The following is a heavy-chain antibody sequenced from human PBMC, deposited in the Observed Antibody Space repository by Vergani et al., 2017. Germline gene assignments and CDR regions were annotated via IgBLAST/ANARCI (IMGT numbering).Heavy chain of an antibody. CDR3: AEMSLSRGWIDAFDL. CDR2: IVVGSGNT. Sequence: QMQMVQSGPEVKKPGTSVKVSCKASGFTFTSSAMQWVRQARGQRLEWIGCIVVGSGNTNYAQKFQERITITRDMSTSTAYMELSSLRSEDTAVYYCAEMSLSRGWIDAFDLWGQGTMVTVSS. J-gene: IGHJ3*01. D-gene: IGHD6-19*01. V-gene: IGHV1-58*02. CDR1: GFTFTSSA.